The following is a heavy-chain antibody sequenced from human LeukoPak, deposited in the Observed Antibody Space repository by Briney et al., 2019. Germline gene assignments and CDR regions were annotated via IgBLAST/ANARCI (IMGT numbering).Heavy chain of an antibody. CDR3: AKDRDPYSSGTWDS. CDR2: RSDDGSAQ. Sequence: GRSLRLSCIASGFTFNKYGMHWVRQAPGKGLEWVAVRSDDGSAQHYADSVRGRFTISRDNSKNTLSLQMNSLRPEDTAMYFCAKDRDPYSSGTWDSWGQGTLVIVSS. J-gene: IGHJ1*01. D-gene: IGHD3-22*01. V-gene: IGHV3-30*18. CDR1: GFTFNKYG.